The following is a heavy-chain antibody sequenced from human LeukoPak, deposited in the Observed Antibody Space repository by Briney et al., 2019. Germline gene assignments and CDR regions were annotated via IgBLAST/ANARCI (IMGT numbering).Heavy chain of an antibody. CDR1: GGSISSYY. D-gene: IGHD2-2*01. J-gene: IGHJ3*02. CDR2: IYYSGST. Sequence: PSETLSLTCTVSGGSISSYYWSWIRQPPGKGLEWIGYIYYSGSTYYNPSLKSRVTISVDTSKNQFSLKLSSVTAADTAVYYCASRVVPAAIGAFDIWGQGTMVTVSS. CDR3: ASRVVPAAIGAFDI. V-gene: IGHV4-59*06.